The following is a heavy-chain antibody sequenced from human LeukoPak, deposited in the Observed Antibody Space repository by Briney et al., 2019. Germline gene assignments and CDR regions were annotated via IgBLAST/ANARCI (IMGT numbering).Heavy chain of an antibody. J-gene: IGHJ4*02. Sequence: SETLSLTSAVYGGSFSGYYWSWIRQPPGKGLEWIGEINHSGSTNYNPSLKSRVTISVDTSKNQFSLKLSSVTAADTAVYYCARVRSDCYVTNCYISEYWGQGTLVPVSS. D-gene: IGHD2-2*02. CDR2: INHSGST. V-gene: IGHV4-34*01. CDR3: ARVRSDCYVTNCYISEY. CDR1: GGSFSGYY.